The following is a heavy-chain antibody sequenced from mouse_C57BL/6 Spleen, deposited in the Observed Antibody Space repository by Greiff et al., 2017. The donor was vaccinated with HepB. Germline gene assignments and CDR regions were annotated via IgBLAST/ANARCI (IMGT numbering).Heavy chain of an antibody. CDR1: GFNIKDSY. CDR3: ARLNGYDGAWFAY. Sequence: VQLQQSGAELVKPGASVKLSCTASGFNIKDSYMHWVKQRTEQGLEWIGRIDPEDGATKYAPKFQGKATITADTSSNTDYLQLSSLTSEDTAVYYLARLNGYDGAWFAYWGQGTLVTVSA. V-gene: IGHV14-2*01. D-gene: IGHD2-2*01. CDR2: IDPEDGAT. J-gene: IGHJ3*01.